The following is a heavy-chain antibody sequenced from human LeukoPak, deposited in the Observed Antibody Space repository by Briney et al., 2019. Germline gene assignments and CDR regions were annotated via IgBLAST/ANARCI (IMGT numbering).Heavy chain of an antibody. V-gene: IGHV3-20*04. CDR1: GFTFDDYG. J-gene: IGHJ4*02. D-gene: IGHD3-10*01. Sequence: GGSLRLSCAASGFTFDDYGMSWVRQAPGKGLEWVSGINWNGGRTGYADSVKGRFTISRDNAKNSLYLQMNSLRAEDTALYYCARDSYYYGSGSYGDYWGQGTLVTVSS. CDR2: INWNGGRT. CDR3: ARDSYYYGSGSYGDY.